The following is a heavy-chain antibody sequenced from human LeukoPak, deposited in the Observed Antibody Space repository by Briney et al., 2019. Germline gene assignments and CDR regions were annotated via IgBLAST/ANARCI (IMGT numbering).Heavy chain of an antibody. J-gene: IGHJ4*02. CDR2: ISGSGGST. CDR3: AKDRVGITMVQGVLDY. CDR1: GFTFSSYS. V-gene: IGHV3-23*01. Sequence: GGSLRLSCAASGFTFSSYSMNWVRQAPGKGLEWVSAISGSGGSTYYADSVKGRFTISRDNSKNTLYLQMNSLRAEDTAVYYCAKDRVGITMVQGVLDYWGQGTLVTVSS. D-gene: IGHD3-10*01.